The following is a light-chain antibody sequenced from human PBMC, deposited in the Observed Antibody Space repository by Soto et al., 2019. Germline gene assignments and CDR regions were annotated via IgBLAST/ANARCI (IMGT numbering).Light chain of an antibody. V-gene: IGKV1-33*01. CDR3: LHDYNYPYT. CDR1: QDISNY. Sequence: DIQMTQSPSSLSASVGDRVTITCQASQDISNYLNWYQQKPGKAPKLLIYDASNLETGVPSRFSGRGYGTDFTFTISSLQPEDFATYYCLHDYNYPYTFGQGTK. CDR2: DAS. J-gene: IGKJ2*01.